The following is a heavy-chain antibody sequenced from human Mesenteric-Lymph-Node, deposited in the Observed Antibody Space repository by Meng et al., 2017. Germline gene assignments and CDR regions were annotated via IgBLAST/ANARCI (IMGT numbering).Heavy chain of an antibody. V-gene: IGHV3-23*01. D-gene: IGHD1-1*01. J-gene: IGHJ6*02. CDR3: AKILSTTQYYYYGMDV. Sequence: GESLKISCAASGFTFSSHAMSWVRQAPGKGLEWVSALSGSGGSTYYADSVKGRFTIARDNSKNTLYLQMNSLRAEDTAVYYCAKILSTTQYYYYGMDVWGQGTTVTVSS. CDR2: LSGSGGST. CDR1: GFTFSSHA.